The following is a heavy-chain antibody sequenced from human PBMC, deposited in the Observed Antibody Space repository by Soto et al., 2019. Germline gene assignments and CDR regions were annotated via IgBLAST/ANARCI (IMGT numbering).Heavy chain of an antibody. CDR2: IIPILGIA. J-gene: IGHJ6*02. V-gene: IGHV1-69*02. Sequence: QVQLVQAGAEVKTPGSSVKVSCKASGGTFSSYTISWVRQAPGQGLEWMGRIIPILGIANYAQKFQGRVTITADKSTSTAYMKLSSLRSEDTAVYYCARVSGYSGYDDTYYYYGMDVWGQGTTVTVSS. D-gene: IGHD5-12*01. CDR3: ARVSGYSGYDDTYYYYGMDV. CDR1: GGTFSSYT.